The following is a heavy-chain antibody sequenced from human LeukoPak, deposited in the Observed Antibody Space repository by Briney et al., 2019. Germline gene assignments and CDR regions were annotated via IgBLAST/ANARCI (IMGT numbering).Heavy chain of an antibody. V-gene: IGHV3-74*01. J-gene: IGHJ4*02. D-gene: IGHD3-16*02. CDR3: VKFLSPVV. Sequence: GGYLRLSCAASGFSITKYWMHWVRQAPGKGLMWVSRISGDESVKDYADSVQGRFSISRDNAKNTVYLQMNSLRVDDTAVYYCVKFLSPVVWGQGALVTVSS. CDR1: GFSITKYW. CDR2: ISGDESVK.